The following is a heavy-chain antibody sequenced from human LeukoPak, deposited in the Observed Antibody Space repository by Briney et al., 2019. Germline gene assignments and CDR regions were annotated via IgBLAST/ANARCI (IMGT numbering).Heavy chain of an antibody. Sequence: GASVKASCMASGYTFTSYGISWVRQAPGQGLEGMGWISAYNGKTNYAQKLQGRVTMTTATSTSTAYMELRSLRSDDTAVYYCAREVRGYSYRFDYWGQGTLVTVSS. J-gene: IGHJ4*02. D-gene: IGHD5-18*01. CDR3: AREVRGYSYRFDY. CDR2: ISAYNGKT. CDR1: GYTFTSYG. V-gene: IGHV1-18*04.